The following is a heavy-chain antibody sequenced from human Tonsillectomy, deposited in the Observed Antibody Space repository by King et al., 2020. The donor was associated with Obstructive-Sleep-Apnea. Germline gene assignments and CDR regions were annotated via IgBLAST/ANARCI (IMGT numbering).Heavy chain of an antibody. D-gene: IGHD6-13*01. V-gene: IGHV3-30*04. J-gene: IGHJ4*02. Sequence: HVQLVESGGGVVQPGRSLRLSCAASGFTFSSYAMHWVRQAPGKGLEWVAVISYDGSNKYYADSVKGRFTISRDNSKNTLYLQMNSLRAEDTAVYYCAREGAAAGPWGYWGQGTLVTVSS. CDR2: ISYDGSNK. CDR1: GFTFSSYA. CDR3: AREGAAAGPWGY.